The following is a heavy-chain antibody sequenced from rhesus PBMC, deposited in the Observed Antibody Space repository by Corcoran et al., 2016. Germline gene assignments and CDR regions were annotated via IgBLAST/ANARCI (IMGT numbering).Heavy chain of an antibody. CDR2: IYSNSEST. D-gene: IGHD1-1*01. CDR1: GGTISSGYCY. CDR3: ARDPSSTFDY. J-gene: IGHJ4*01. V-gene: IGHV4S12*01. Sequence: EESGPGVVKPSETLSLTCAVSGGTISSGYCYWSWIRQPPGKGLEWIGGIYSNSESTNYNPSLKSRVTISKDTSKNQFSLKLSSVTATDTAVYYCARDPSSTFDYWGQGVLVTVSS.